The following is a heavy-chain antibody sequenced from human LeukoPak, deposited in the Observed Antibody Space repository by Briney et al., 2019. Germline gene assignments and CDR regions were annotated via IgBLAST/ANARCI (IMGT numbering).Heavy chain of an antibody. CDR2: VYSSGNT. CDR3: ARGVGSSSSNWFDP. D-gene: IGHD6-6*01. V-gene: IGHV4-61*02. J-gene: IGHJ5*02. CDR1: GDSISSGTYY. Sequence: SQTLSLTCTVSGDSISSGTYYWSWIRQPAGKGLEWIGRVYSSGNTNYNPSLKSRVTISIDTSKNQFSLKLSSVTAADTATYYCARGVGSSSSNWFDPWGQGTLVTVSS.